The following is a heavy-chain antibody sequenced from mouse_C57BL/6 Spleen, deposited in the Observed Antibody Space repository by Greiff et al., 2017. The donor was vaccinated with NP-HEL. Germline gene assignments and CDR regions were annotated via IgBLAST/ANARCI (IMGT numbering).Heavy chain of an antibody. CDR2: IDPSDSET. CDR1: GYTFTSYW. D-gene: IGHD1-1*01. J-gene: IGHJ2*01. Sequence: QVQLQQPGAELVRPGSSVKLSCKASGYTFTSYWMHWVKQRPIQGLEWIGNIDPSDSETHYNQKFKDKATLTVDKSSSTAYMQLSSLTSEDSAVYYCAISYSVRYYFDYWGQGTTLTVSS. V-gene: IGHV1-52*01. CDR3: AISYSVRYYFDY.